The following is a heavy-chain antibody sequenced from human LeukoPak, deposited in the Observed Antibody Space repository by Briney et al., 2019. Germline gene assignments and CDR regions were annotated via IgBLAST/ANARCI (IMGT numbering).Heavy chain of an antibody. Sequence: PSETLSLTCTVSGGSISSGSYYWSWIRQPAGKGLEWIGRIYTSGSTNYNPSLKSRVTISVDTSKNQFSLKLSSVTAADTAVYYCARFPRPSGLQSGLRNYFDYWGQGTLVTVSS. CDR2: IYTSGST. J-gene: IGHJ4*02. D-gene: IGHD5-24*01. CDR1: GGSISSGSYY. CDR3: ARFPRPSGLQSGLRNYFDY. V-gene: IGHV4-61*02.